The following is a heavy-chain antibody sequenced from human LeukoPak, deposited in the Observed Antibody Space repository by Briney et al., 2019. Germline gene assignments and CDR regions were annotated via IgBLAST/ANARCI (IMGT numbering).Heavy chain of an antibody. D-gene: IGHD3-16*01. CDR2: IYHSGST. CDR1: VYSISSGYY. Sequence: PSETLSLTCAVSVYSISSGYYLGWIRQPPGKGLEWIGSIYHSGSTYYNPSLKSRVTISVDTSKNQFSLKLSSVTAADTAVYYCARDSREGVSGYFDYWGQGTLVTVSS. CDR3: ARDSREGVSGYFDY. V-gene: IGHV4-38-2*02. J-gene: IGHJ4*02.